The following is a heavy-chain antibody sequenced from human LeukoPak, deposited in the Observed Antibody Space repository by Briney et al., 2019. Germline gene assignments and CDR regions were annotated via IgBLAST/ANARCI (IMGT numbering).Heavy chain of an antibody. V-gene: IGHV1-69*01. CDR2: LIPVLGTA. CDR3: SRRGVAGSPDY. Sequence: SVKVSCKASGGSFNSYAITWVRQAPGQGLEWIGGLIPVLGTADYAQKFQGRVTITADESRSTGYMELSSLRSEDTAVYYCSRRGVAGSPDYWGQGTLVTVSS. CDR1: GGSFNSYA. D-gene: IGHD6-19*01. J-gene: IGHJ4*02.